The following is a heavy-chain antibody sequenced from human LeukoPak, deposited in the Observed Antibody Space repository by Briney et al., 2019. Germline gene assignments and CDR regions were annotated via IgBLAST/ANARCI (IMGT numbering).Heavy chain of an antibody. D-gene: IGHD1-26*01. V-gene: IGHV3-48*01. J-gene: IGHJ5*02. CDR3: ARDHSGSYFSIDP. CDR2: ISSSSSTI. Sequence: PGGSLRLSCAASGFTFSSYSMNWVRQAPGKGLEWVSYISSSSSTIYYADSVKGRFTTSRDNAKNSLYLQMNSLRAEDTAAYYCARDHSGSYFSIDPWGQGTLVTVSS. CDR1: GFTFSSYS.